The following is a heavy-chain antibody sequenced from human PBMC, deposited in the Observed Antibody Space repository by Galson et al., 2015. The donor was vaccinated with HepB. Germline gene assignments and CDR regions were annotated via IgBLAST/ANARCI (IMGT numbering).Heavy chain of an antibody. J-gene: IGHJ4*02. CDR2: IYYSGST. D-gene: IGHD3-22*01. V-gene: IGHV4-31*03. Sequence: TLSLTCTVSGGSISSGGYYWSWIRQHPGKGLEWIGYIYYSGSTYYNPSLKSRVTISVDTSKNQFSLKLSSVTAADTAVYYCARAQNYYDSSGYWGWEYYFDYWGQGTLVTVSS. CDR3: ARAQNYYDSSGYWGWEYYFDY. CDR1: GGSISSGGYY.